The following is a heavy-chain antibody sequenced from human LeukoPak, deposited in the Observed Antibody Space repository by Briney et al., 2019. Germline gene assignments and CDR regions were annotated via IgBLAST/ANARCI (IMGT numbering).Heavy chain of an antibody. Sequence: GGSLRLPCAASGFTFSSYAMSWVRQAPGKGLEWVSAISGSGGSTYYADSVKGRFTISRDNSKNTLYLQMNSLRAEDTAVYYCAKTLDSSGYYYYEKAQYFDYWGQGTLVTVSS. CDR3: AKTLDSSGYYYYEKAQYFDY. V-gene: IGHV3-23*01. CDR2: ISGSGGST. J-gene: IGHJ4*02. D-gene: IGHD3-22*01. CDR1: GFTFSSYA.